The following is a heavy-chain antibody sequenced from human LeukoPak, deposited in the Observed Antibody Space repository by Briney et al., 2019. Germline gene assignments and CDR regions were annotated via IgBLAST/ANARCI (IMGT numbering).Heavy chain of an antibody. CDR3: ASGEYDSRYFLDY. V-gene: IGHV3-74*03. CDR1: GLTFSNYW. D-gene: IGHD3-22*01. CDR2: INSDGTST. J-gene: IGHJ4*02. Sequence: PGGSLRLSCAASGLTFSNYWMHWVRQAPGEGLVWVSRINSDGTSTTYADSVKGRFTISRDNAKNTLYLQMNSLRVEDTAVYYCASGEYDSRYFLDYWGQGTLVTVSS.